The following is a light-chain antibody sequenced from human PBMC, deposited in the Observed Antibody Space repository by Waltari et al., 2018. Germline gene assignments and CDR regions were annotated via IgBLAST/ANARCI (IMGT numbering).Light chain of an antibody. CDR3: QQSDTVPPT. Sequence: DVQMTQSPSSVSASVGDRLTITCRASQGISSALAWYQQKPGKAHKLLIYAASALQTGVPSRFSGSGSGTDFTLTISSLQPEDFATYYCQQSDTVPPTFGQGTKVEIK. CDR1: QGISSA. CDR2: AAS. V-gene: IGKV1-12*01. J-gene: IGKJ1*01.